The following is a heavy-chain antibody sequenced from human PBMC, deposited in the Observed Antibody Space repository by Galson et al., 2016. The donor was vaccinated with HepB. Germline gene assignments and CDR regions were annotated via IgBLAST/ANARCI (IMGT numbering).Heavy chain of an antibody. CDR1: GFTFSGHS. V-gene: IGHV3-23*01. CDR2: IGGGGGGT. J-gene: IGHJ4*02. CDR3: AKGEGHYSSTSCTGFYDC. Sequence: SLRLSCAASGFTFSGHSLRWVRQGPGKGLAWVSVIGGGGGGTYYGDSVKGRSTTSRDNSRNTLYLQMNSRRAEDTAIYYCAKGEGHYSSTSCTGFYDCWGQGALVTVSS. D-gene: IGHD2-2*01.